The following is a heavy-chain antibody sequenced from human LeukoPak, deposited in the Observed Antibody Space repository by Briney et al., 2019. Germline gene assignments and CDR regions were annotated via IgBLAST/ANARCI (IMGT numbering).Heavy chain of an antibody. CDR2: INPNSGGT. J-gene: IGHJ1*01. V-gene: IGHV1-2*02. CDR1: GYTFTSYG. Sequence: ASVKVSCKASGYTFTSYGISWVRQAPGQGLEWMGWINPNSGGTNYAQKFQGRVTMTRDTSISTAYMELSRLRSDDTAVYYCARGSGGNPHFQHWGQGTLVTVSS. D-gene: IGHD4-23*01. CDR3: ARGSGGNPHFQH.